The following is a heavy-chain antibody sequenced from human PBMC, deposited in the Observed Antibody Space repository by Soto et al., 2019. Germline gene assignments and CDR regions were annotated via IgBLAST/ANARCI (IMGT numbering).Heavy chain of an antibody. D-gene: IGHD1-26*01. CDR1: RITFSRYS. V-gene: IGHV3-23*01. CDR2: ISGSGGST. Sequence: WGSRRLSCGASRITFSRYSLRWVRQDPGKGLEWVSAISGSGGSTDYADSVKGRFTISRDNSKNTLYLQMNSLRAEDTAVYYCAKGFWYCGSHTNMDVWGQGTTVTVSS. J-gene: IGHJ6*02. CDR3: AKGFWYCGSHTNMDV.